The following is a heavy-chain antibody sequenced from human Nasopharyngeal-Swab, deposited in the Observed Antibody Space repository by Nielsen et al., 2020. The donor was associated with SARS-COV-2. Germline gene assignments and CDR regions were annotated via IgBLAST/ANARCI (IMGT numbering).Heavy chain of an antibody. Sequence: GESPKIPCAASGFTFSDYYMSWIRQAPGTGLEWVSYISSSGSTIYYADSVKGRFTISRDNAKNSLYLQMNSLRAEDTAVYYCARVLRAYYDILTGYSNYYYHGMDVWGQGTTVTVSS. J-gene: IGHJ6*02. CDR3: ARVLRAYYDILTGYSNYYYHGMDV. CDR2: ISSSGSTI. CDR1: GFTFSDYY. D-gene: IGHD3-9*01. V-gene: IGHV3-11*04.